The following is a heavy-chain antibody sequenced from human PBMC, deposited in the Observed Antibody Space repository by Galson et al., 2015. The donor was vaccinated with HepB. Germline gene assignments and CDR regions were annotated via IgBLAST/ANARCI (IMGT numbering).Heavy chain of an antibody. CDR3: ARDNITMVRGVIPFYYYYGMDV. D-gene: IGHD3-10*01. Sequence: SVKVSCKASGYTFTSYGISWVRQAPGQGLEWMGWISAYNGNTNYAQKLQGRVTMTTDTSTSTAYMELRSLRSDDTAVYYCARDNITMVRGVIPFYYYYGMDVWGQGTTVTVSS. J-gene: IGHJ6*02. CDR2: ISAYNGNT. V-gene: IGHV1-18*04. CDR1: GYTFTSYG.